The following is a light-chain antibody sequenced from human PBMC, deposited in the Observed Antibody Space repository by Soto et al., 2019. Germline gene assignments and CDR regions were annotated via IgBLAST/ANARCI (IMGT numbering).Light chain of an antibody. CDR1: QSISSY. V-gene: IGKV1-39*01. CDR2: AAS. CDR3: QQSYSTLWT. J-gene: IGKJ1*01. Sequence: DIPMTQSPSSLSASVGDRVTITCRASQSISSYLNWYQQKPGKAPKLLIYAASSLQSGVPSRFSGSGSGTDFTLTISSLQPEDFVTYYCQQSYSTLWTFGQGTKVEIK.